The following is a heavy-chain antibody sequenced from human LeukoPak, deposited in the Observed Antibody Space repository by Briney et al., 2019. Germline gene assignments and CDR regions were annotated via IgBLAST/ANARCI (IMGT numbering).Heavy chain of an antibody. V-gene: IGHV1-69*04. CDR3: AREQLWLRTFDY. D-gene: IGHD5-18*01. CDR1: GGTFSSYT. J-gene: IGHJ4*02. Sequence: ASVKVSCKASGGTFSSYTISWVRQAPGQELEWMGRIIPILGIANYAQKFQGRVTITADKSTSTAYMELSSLRSEDTAVYYCAREQLWLRTFDYWGQGTLVTVSS. CDR2: IIPILGIA.